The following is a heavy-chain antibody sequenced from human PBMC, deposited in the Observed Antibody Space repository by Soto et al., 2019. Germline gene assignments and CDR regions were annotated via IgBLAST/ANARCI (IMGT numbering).Heavy chain of an antibody. Sequence: SEPLSLTCAVDGGSLSGYYWTWIRRPPGKGLEWIGEIHHSGSINYNSSLKSRVTISADTSKNQFFLKLSSVTAADTAVYYCSRGGDAYKAGNYWGQGTLVTVSS. CDR1: GGSLSGYY. J-gene: IGHJ4*02. D-gene: IGHD1-1*01. CDR2: IHHSGSI. CDR3: SRGGDAYKAGNY. V-gene: IGHV4-34*01.